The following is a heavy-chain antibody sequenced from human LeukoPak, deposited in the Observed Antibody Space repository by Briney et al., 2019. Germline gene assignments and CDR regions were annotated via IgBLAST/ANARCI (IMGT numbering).Heavy chain of an antibody. Sequence: SGTLSLTCTVSRGSISSYYWSWIRQPPGKGVEWIGYIYYSGSTNYNPSLKSRVTISVDPSKNQFSLKQSSVTAADTAVYYCARDRHSGSSLVGYYYYYMDVWGKGTTVTVSS. CDR2: IYYSGST. V-gene: IGHV4-59*01. CDR1: RGSISSYY. CDR3: ARDRHSGSSLVGYYYYYMDV. D-gene: IGHD1-26*01. J-gene: IGHJ6*03.